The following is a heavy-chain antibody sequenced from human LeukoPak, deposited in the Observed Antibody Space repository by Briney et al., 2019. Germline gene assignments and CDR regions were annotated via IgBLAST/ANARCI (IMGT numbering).Heavy chain of an antibody. CDR2: ISGDGGST. Sequence: GGSLRLSCAASGFTFDDYAMHWVRQAPGKGLEWVSLISGDGGSTYYADSVKGRFTISRDNSKNSLYLQMNSLRTEDTALYYCANGIQGSGWYRAYYYMDVWGKGTAVTVSS. J-gene: IGHJ6*03. CDR1: GFTFDDYA. D-gene: IGHD6-19*01. CDR3: ANGIQGSGWYRAYYYMDV. V-gene: IGHV3-43*02.